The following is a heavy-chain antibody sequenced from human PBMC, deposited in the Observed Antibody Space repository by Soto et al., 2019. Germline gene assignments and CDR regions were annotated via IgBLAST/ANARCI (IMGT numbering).Heavy chain of an antibody. CDR2: IYSGGST. V-gene: IGHV3-66*01. CDR3: AMILLWCGDAIDI. Sequence: GGSLRLSCAASGFTVSSNYMSWVRQAPGKGLEWVSVIYSGGSTYYADSVKGRFTISRDTSKNTLYLQMSSLRSEDTAVYYCAMILLWCGDAIDIRGQGTMVTVSS. D-gene: IGHD3-10*01. CDR1: GFTVSSNY. J-gene: IGHJ3*02.